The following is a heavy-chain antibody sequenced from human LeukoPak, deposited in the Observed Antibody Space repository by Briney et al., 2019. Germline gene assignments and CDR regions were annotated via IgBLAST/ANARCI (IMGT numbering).Heavy chain of an antibody. CDR1: GYTFTSYD. J-gene: IGHJ6*02. CDR3: ARGSKFLEWLLQSYYYYYYGMDV. Sequence: ASVKVSCKASGYTFTSYDINWVRQATGQGLEWTGWMNPNSGNTGYAQKFQGRVTMTRNTSISTAYMELSSLRSEDTAVYYCARGSKFLEWLLQSYYYYYYGMDVGGQGTTVTVSS. D-gene: IGHD3-3*01. V-gene: IGHV1-8*01. CDR2: MNPNSGNT.